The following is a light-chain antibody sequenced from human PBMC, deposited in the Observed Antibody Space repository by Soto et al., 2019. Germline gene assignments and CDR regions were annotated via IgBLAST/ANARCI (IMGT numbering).Light chain of an antibody. V-gene: IGLV2-14*01. J-gene: IGLJ3*02. CDR2: EVT. CDR3: SSYTSDSPWV. Sequence: QSALTQPASVSGSPGQSITISCTGTSSDVGAYDFVSWYQQHPGKAPKLIIYEVTHRPSGVSNRFSGSKSGNTASLTISGLQAEDEADYYCSSYTSDSPWVFGGGTKVTVL. CDR1: SSDVGAYDF.